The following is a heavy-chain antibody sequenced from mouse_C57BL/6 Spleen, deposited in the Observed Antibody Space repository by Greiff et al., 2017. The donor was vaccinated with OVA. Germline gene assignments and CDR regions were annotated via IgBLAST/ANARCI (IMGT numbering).Heavy chain of an antibody. V-gene: IGHV14-4*01. CDR3: ISPAWFAY. CDR2: IDPENGDT. J-gene: IGHJ3*01. CDR1: GFNIKDDY. Sequence: EVQLVESGAELVRPGASVKLSCTASGFNIKDDYMHWVKQRPEQGLEWIGWIDPENGDTEYASKFQGKATITADTSSNTAYLQLSSLTSEDTAVYYCISPAWFAYWGQGTLVTVSA.